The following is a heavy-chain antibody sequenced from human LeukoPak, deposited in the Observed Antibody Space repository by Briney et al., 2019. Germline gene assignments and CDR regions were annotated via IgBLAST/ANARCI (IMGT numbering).Heavy chain of an antibody. J-gene: IGHJ6*02. CDR1: GFTFSDYA. CDR3: ARGGGLDV. CDR2: ISDSGHNT. Sequence: PGGSLGLSCAGSGFTFSDYAMSWVRQAPGKGLEWVSAISDSGHNTYYPDSVKGRFTISRDNAKNSLYLQMSNLRAEDTAVYFCARGGGLDVWGQGATVTVSS. D-gene: IGHD3-16*01. V-gene: IGHV3-23*01.